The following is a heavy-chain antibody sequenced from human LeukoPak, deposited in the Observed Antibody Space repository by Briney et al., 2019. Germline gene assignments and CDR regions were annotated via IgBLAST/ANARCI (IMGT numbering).Heavy chain of an antibody. D-gene: IGHD3-3*01. Sequence: GASVTVSCKASGYTFTSYDINWVRQATGQGLEWMGWMNPNSGNTVYAQKFQGRVTMTRNTSISTAYMELSSLRSEDTAVYYCARGGYYDFWSGYEAWFDPWGQGTLVTVSS. CDR2: MNPNSGNT. V-gene: IGHV1-8*01. J-gene: IGHJ5*02. CDR1: GYTFTSYD. CDR3: ARGGYYDFWSGYEAWFDP.